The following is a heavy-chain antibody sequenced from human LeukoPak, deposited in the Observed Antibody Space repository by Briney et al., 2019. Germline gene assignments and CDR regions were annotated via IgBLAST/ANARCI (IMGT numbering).Heavy chain of an antibody. CDR2: SIPIFGTA. J-gene: IGHJ5*02. Sequence: GASVKVSCKASVGTFSSYAISWVRQAPGQGLEWMGGSIPIFGTANYAQKFQGRVTITAEESTSTAYMELRSLRSEDTAVYYCARERGDIVVVPAAGLYNWFDPWGQGTLVSVSS. CDR1: VGTFSSYA. V-gene: IGHV1-69*01. CDR3: ARERGDIVVVPAAGLYNWFDP. D-gene: IGHD2-2*01.